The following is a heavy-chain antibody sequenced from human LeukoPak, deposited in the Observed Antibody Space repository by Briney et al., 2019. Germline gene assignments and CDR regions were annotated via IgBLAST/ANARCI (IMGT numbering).Heavy chain of an antibody. CDR3: ARHGGSGSFDY. V-gene: IGHV4-39*01. CDR1: GGSISSTDSY. J-gene: IGHJ4*02. CDR2: ISHSGTT. D-gene: IGHD3-3*01. Sequence: PSETLSLTCTGSGGSISSTDSYWGWIRQAPGGRLEWIGSISHSGTTTPHPSLKSRVTISVDPSKNQFSLRLTSVTAADTAVYYCARHGGSGSFDYWGQGTLVTVSS.